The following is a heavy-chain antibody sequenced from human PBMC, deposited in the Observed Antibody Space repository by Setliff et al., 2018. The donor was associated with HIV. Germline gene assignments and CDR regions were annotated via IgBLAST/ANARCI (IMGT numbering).Heavy chain of an antibody. V-gene: IGHV3-9*01. CDR1: GFTFSSYG. Sequence: TGGSLRLSCAAFGFTFSSYGMSWVRQAPGKGLEWVSGINWNSGTIAYADFVKGRFTISRDNTKNFVFLEMTNLRPEDTALYFCAKDYGDGHNWGAFDISGQGTMVTVSS. CDR2: INWNSGTI. CDR3: AKDYGDGHNWGAFDI. J-gene: IGHJ3*02. D-gene: IGHD1-1*01.